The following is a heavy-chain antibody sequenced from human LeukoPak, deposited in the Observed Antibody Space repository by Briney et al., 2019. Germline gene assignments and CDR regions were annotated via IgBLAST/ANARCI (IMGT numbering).Heavy chain of an antibody. CDR3: ARFSVRGVHHYYYMDV. CDR2: INWNGGST. V-gene: IGHV3-20*04. Sequence: GGSLRLSCAASGFTFDDYGMSWVRQAPGKGLEWVSGINWNGGSTGYADSVNGRFTISRDNAKNTLYLQMNSLRAEDTALYYCARFSVRGVHHYYYMDVWGKGTTVTVSS. J-gene: IGHJ6*03. D-gene: IGHD3-10*01. CDR1: GFTFDDYG.